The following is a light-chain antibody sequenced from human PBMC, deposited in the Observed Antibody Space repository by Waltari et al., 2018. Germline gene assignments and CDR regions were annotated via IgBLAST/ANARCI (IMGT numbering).Light chain of an antibody. CDR2: KDN. CDR1: AVPQQY. V-gene: IGLV3-25*03. CDR3: QSADSSGTWV. Sequence: SYELTQPPSVSVSPGQTARITCSADAVPQQYAYWYQQKPGQATVLVIYKDNERPSGIPERFSGSSSGTTVTLTISGVQAEDEADYYCQSADSSGTWVFGGGTKLTVL. J-gene: IGLJ3*02.